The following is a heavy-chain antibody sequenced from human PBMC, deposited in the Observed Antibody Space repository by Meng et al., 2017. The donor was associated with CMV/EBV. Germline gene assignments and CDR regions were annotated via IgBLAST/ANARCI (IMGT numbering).Heavy chain of an antibody. CDR2: IIPIFGTA. D-gene: IGHD2-2*01. Sequence: SVKVSCKASGGTFSSYAISWVRQAPGQGLEWMGGIIPIFGTANYAQKFQGRVTITTDESTSTAYMELSSLRSEDTAVYYCARWGYCSSTSCTRGYFEYWGQGTLVTVSS. CDR1: GGTFSSYA. V-gene: IGHV1-69*05. J-gene: IGHJ4*02. CDR3: ARWGYCSSTSCTRGYFEY.